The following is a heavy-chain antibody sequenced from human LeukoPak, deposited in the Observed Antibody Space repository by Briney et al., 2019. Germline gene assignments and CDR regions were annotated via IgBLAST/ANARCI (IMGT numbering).Heavy chain of an antibody. CDR3: ARHGNVVVLPAAKGFDY. D-gene: IGHD2-2*01. V-gene: IGHV4-38-2*01. CDR1: GYSISSGYY. J-gene: IGHJ4*02. Sequence: PSETLSLTCAVSGYSISSGYYWGWIRQPPGKGLEWIGSIYHSGSTYYNPSLKSRVTISVDTSKSHFSLKLRSVMAADTAVYYCARHGNVVVLPAAKGFDYWGQGTQVTVSS. CDR2: IYHSGST.